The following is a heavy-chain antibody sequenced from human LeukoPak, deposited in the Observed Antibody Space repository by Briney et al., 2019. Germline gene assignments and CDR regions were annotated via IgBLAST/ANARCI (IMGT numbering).Heavy chain of an antibody. CDR3: AREGPRVYFQH. Sequence: GGSLRLSCAASGFTFSSYWMSWVRQAPGKGLEWVANIKQDGSEKYYVDSVKGRFTISRDNAKNSLYLQVNSLRAEDTAVYYCAREGPRVYFQHWGQGTLVTVSS. D-gene: IGHD3-10*01. CDR1: GFTFSSYW. J-gene: IGHJ1*01. V-gene: IGHV3-7*01. CDR2: IKQDGSEK.